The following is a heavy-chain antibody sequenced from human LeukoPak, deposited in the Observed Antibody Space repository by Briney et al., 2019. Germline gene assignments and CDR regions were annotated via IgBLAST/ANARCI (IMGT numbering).Heavy chain of an antibody. J-gene: IGHJ4*02. CDR2: IWYDGSNK. D-gene: IGHD4-17*01. CDR1: GFTFSNYG. Sequence: GGSLRLSCAASGFTFSNYGMHWVRQAPGKGLEWVAVIWYDGSNKYYADSVKGRFTISRDNSKNTLFLQMNSLRAEDTAVYYCARMTRDPYGDLPHYWGQGTLVTVSS. V-gene: IGHV3-33*01. CDR3: ARMTRDPYGDLPHY.